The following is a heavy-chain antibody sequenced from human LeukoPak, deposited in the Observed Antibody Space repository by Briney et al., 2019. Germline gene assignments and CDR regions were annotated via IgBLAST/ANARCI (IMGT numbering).Heavy chain of an antibody. CDR2: ISFDGSHK. V-gene: IGHV3-30*14. CDR3: ARGPSGYHNT. CDR1: GFTFSSYA. J-gene: IGHJ4*02. Sequence: PGRSLRLSCAASGFTFSSYAMHWVRQAPGKGLEWVAVISFDGSHKYYADSVKGRFTISRDNSKNTLYLQMNSLRAEDTAVYYCARGPSGYHNTGGQGTLVTVSS. D-gene: IGHD5-12*01.